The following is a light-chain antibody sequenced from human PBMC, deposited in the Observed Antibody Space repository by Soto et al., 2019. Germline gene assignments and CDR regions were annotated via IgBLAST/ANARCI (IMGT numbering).Light chain of an antibody. J-gene: IGLJ2*01. CDR2: EVS. CDR1: SSDVGGYNY. CDR3: SSYAGRNNG. Sequence: QSALTQPPSASGSPGQSVTISCTGTSSDVGGYNYVSWYQHHPGKAPKLMIYEVSKRPSGVPDRFSGSKSGNTASLTVSGLQAEYEADYYCSSYAGRNNGFGGGTKLTVL. V-gene: IGLV2-8*01.